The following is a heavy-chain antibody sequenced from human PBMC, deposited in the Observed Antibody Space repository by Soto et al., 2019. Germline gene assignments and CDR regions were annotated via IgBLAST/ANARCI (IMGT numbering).Heavy chain of an antibody. Sequence: GASVKVSCKASGYTFTSYGISWVRQAPGQGLEWMGWISAYNGNTNYAQKLQGRVTMTTDTSTSTAYMELRSLRSDDTAVYYCAREVRYYYDSSGYLDYWGQGTLVTVSS. CDR3: AREVRYYYDSSGYLDY. CDR2: ISAYNGNT. J-gene: IGHJ4*02. D-gene: IGHD3-22*01. V-gene: IGHV1-18*04. CDR1: GYTFTSYG.